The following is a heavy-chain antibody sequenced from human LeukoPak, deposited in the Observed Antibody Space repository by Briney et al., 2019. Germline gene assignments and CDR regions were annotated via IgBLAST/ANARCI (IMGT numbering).Heavy chain of an antibody. CDR1: GGSISSSSYY. J-gene: IGHJ4*02. CDR3: ARQRKGGVTIDY. CDR2: IYYSGST. V-gene: IGHV4-39*01. Sequence: PSETLSLTCTVSGGSISSSSYYWGWIRQPPGKGLEWTGSIYYSGSTYYNPSLKSRVTISVDTSKNQFSLKLSSVTAADTAVYYCARQRKGGVTIDYWGQGTLVTVSS. D-gene: IGHD3-16*01.